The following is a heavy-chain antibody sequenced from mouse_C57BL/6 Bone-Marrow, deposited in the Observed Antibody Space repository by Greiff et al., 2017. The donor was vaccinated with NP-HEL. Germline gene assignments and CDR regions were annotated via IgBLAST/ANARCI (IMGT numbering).Heavy chain of an antibody. CDR1: GFTFSSYG. J-gene: IGHJ3*01. CDR3: ASGITTVVEEAWFAY. V-gene: IGHV5-6*01. CDR2: ISSGGSYT. Sequence: EVMLVESGGDLVKPGGSLKLSCAASGFTFSSYGMSWVRQTPDKRLEWVATISSGGSYTYYPDSVKGRFTISRDNAKNTLYLQMSSLKSEDTAMYYCASGITTVVEEAWFAYWGQGTLVTVSA. D-gene: IGHD1-1*01.